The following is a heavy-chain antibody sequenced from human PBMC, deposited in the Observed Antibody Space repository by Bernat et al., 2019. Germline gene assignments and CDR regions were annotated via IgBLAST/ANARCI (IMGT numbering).Heavy chain of an antibody. CDR1: GDSISSSSYY. CDR3: ARHHSGQYCSGWYHYFDY. CDR2: ISYIGRT. J-gene: IGHJ4*02. V-gene: IGHV4-39*01. Sequence: QLQLQESGPGLVKPSETLSLTCKVSGDSISSSSYYWGWVRQPPGKGLEWIGSISYIGRTDYNPSLKSRVTISVDTSKNQFSLRLSSVTAADTAVYYCARHHSGQYCSGWYHYFDYWGQGALVTVSS. D-gene: IGHD6-19*01.